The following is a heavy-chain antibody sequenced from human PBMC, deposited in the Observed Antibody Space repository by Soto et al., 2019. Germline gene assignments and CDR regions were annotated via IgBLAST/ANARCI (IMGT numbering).Heavy chain of an antibody. V-gene: IGHV3-23*01. Sequence: GGSLRLSCAASGFTFSSYAMSWVRQAPGKGLEWVSAISGSGGSTYYADSVKGRFTISRDNSKNTLYLQMNSLRAEDTAVYYCAKDSRLDYGGNSTGETNYSYGMDVWGQGTTVTVSS. CDR1: GFTFSSYA. J-gene: IGHJ6*02. D-gene: IGHD4-17*01. CDR3: AKDSRLDYGGNSTGETNYSYGMDV. CDR2: ISGSGGST.